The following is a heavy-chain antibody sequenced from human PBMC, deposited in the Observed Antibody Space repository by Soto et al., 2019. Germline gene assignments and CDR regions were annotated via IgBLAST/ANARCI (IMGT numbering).Heavy chain of an antibody. Sequence: EVQLLDSGGGLVQPGGSLRLSCEASGLTFSNYAMTWVRQGQGKGLEWVSGISGSGGRSYYADSVKGRFTISRDNSKSTLYLQMNSLRAEDTAVYYCAKAYFVWSSEQPYYFDYWGQGTLVTVSS. V-gene: IGHV3-23*01. CDR3: AKAYFVWSSEQPYYFDY. J-gene: IGHJ4*02. CDR1: GLTFSNYA. D-gene: IGHD3-16*01. CDR2: ISGSGGRS.